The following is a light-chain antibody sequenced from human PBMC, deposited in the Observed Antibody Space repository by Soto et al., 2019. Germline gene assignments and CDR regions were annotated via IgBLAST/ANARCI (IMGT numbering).Light chain of an antibody. CDR3: QQYDNWPLT. J-gene: IGKJ4*01. CDR1: QSVSSN. V-gene: IGKV3-15*01. Sequence: EIVMTQSPATLSVSPGERATLSCRASQSVSSNLAWYQQKPGLAPRLLIYYASTRATEIPARFSGSGSGTDFTLTISSLQSEDFAVYYCQQYDNWPLTFGGGTKVEIK. CDR2: YAS.